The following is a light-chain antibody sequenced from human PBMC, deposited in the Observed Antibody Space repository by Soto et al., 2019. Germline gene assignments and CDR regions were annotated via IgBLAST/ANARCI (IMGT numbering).Light chain of an antibody. Sequence: EIVMTQSPATLSVSRGERATLSCRASQSVSINLAWYQQKPGQAPRLLIYGASTRATGIPARFSGSGSGTEFTLTISSLQSEDFAFYYCQQYNNWPLTFGGGTKVEIK. J-gene: IGKJ4*01. CDR1: QSVSIN. CDR2: GAS. V-gene: IGKV3D-15*01. CDR3: QQYNNWPLT.